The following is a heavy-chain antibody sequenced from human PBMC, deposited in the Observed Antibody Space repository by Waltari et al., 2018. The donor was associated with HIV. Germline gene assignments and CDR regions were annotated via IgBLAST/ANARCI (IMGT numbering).Heavy chain of an antibody. CDR2: VNHSGNI. J-gene: IGHJ4*02. D-gene: IGHD2-15*01. Sequence: QVQLQQSGAGLLKPSEPLSLTCTVSGGSFSGYYWSWIRQPPGQGLEWIGEVNHSGNINYNPSLKSRLIISVDTSKSQFSLRLKSVTAADTAVYYCSREGYGGNPANDFDFWGQGTLVSVSS. CDR1: GGSFSGYY. CDR3: SREGYGGNPANDFDF. V-gene: IGHV4-34*01.